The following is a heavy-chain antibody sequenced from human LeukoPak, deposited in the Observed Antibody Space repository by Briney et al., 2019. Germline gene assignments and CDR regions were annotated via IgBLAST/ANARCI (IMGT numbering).Heavy chain of an antibody. V-gene: IGHV3-48*02. Sequence: GGSLRLSCAASGFTFSSYSMNWVRQAPGKGLEWVSYISSGSSTIYYADSVKGRFTISRDNAKNSLYLQMNSLRDEDTAVYYCALGGYYDFWSGLDYWGQGTLVTVSS. D-gene: IGHD3-3*01. J-gene: IGHJ4*02. CDR3: ALGGYYDFWSGLDY. CDR2: ISSGSSTI. CDR1: GFTFSSYS.